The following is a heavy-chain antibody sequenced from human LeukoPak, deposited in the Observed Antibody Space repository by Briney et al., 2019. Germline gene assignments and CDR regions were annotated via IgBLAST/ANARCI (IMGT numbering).Heavy chain of an antibody. J-gene: IGHJ1*01. CDR1: GYTFTGYY. V-gene: IGHV1-2*04. D-gene: IGHD2-2*03. Sequence: ASVKVSCKASGYTFTGYYIHWVRQAPGQGLEWMGWITPRNGGTNYAQKFQGWVTMTRDTSISTSYMEVTGLRSDDTAVYFCARDGYCRGSSCPFQHWGQGTMVTVSS. CDR3: ARDGYCRGSSCPFQH. CDR2: ITPRNGGT.